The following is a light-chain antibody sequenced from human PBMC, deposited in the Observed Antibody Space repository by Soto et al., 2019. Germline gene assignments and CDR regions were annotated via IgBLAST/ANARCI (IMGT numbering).Light chain of an antibody. J-gene: IGLJ2*01. CDR1: SSDVGGYNY. CDR3: PSYTSNNTLGV. CDR2: DVS. V-gene: IGLV2-14*01. Sequence: QSVLTQPASVSGSPGQSITISCTGTSSDVGGYNYVSWYQQLPGKAPRLMIYDVSNRPSGVSNRFSGSKSGNTASLTISGLQAEDEADYYCPSYTSNNTLGVFGGGTKVTVL.